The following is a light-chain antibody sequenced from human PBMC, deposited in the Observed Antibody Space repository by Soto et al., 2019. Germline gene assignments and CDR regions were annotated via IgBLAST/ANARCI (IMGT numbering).Light chain of an antibody. CDR2: DSN. Sequence: QSVMTQPPSVSAAPGQRVTISCSGSNSNVGNNYISWFQQLPGTAPKLLIYDSNKRPSGIPDRFSGSKSGTSATLAITGLQTGDEADYYCGTLDSTLTAYVFGTGIKVTVL. CDR1: NSNVGNNY. CDR3: GTLDSTLTAYV. J-gene: IGLJ1*01. V-gene: IGLV1-51*01.